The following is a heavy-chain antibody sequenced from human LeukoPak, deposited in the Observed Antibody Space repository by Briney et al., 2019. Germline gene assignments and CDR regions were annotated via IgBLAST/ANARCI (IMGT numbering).Heavy chain of an antibody. CDR3: GRLRGAMTTVTSNFDY. D-gene: IGHD4-17*01. Sequence: KTSQTLSLTCSVSGGSISSGDYYWSWIRQPPGKGLEWIGYIYYSGSTYYNPSLKSRVTISVDTSKNQFSLKLSSVTAADTAVYYCGRLRGAMTTVTSNFDYWGQGTLVTVSS. J-gene: IGHJ4*02. CDR1: GGSISSGDYY. CDR2: IYYSGST. V-gene: IGHV4-30-4*01.